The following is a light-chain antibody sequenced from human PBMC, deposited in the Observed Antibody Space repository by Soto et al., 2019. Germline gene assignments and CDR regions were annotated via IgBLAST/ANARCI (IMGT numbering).Light chain of an antibody. V-gene: IGKV2-28*01. J-gene: IGKJ1*01. CDR3: MQAIQAPRT. CDR1: QSLLHSNGNIS. CDR2: LGS. Sequence: DMVLTQSPLSLPVTPGEPASISCRSSQSLLHSNGNISLDWYLQKPGQSPQLLISLGSIRASGVPDRFSGSGSGTDFTLKITRVEAEDVGVYYCMQAIQAPRTFGLGTKVEIK.